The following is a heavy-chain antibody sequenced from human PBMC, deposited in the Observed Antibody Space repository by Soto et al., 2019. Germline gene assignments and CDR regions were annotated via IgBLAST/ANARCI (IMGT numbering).Heavy chain of an antibody. Sequence: QVQLVQSGAEVKKPGASVKVSCKASGYTFTSYGISWVRQAPGQGLEWMGWISAYNGNTNYAQKLQGSDTMTTATSTSTAYMELRSLCSDDTAVYYCALGVPAAMSYFASWGQGTLVTVSS. CDR2: ISAYNGNT. CDR1: GYTFTSYG. CDR3: ALGVPAAMSYFAS. V-gene: IGHV1-18*01. D-gene: IGHD2-2*01. J-gene: IGHJ4*02.